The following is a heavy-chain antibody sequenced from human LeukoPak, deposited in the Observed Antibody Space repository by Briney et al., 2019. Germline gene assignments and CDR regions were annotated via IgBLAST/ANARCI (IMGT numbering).Heavy chain of an antibody. J-gene: IGHJ4*02. D-gene: IGHD5-24*01. V-gene: IGHV5-51*01. Sequence: GESLKISCKGSGYSFMSYWIGWVRQMPGKGLEWMGIIYPGDSDTRYSPSFQGQVTISADKSISTAYLQWSSLKASDSAMYYCARQVRGDGYNGGLDYWGQGTLVTVSS. CDR2: IYPGDSDT. CDR1: GYSFMSYW. CDR3: ARQVRGDGYNGGLDY.